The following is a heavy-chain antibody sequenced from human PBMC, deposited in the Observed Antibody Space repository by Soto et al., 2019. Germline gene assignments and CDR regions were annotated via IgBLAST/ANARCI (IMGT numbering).Heavy chain of an antibody. CDR1: GGSISSSSYY. J-gene: IGHJ6*02. D-gene: IGHD6-6*01. Sequence: SETLSLTCTVSGGSISSSSYYWGWIRQPPGKGLEWIGSIYYSGSTYYNPSLKSRVTISVDTSKNQFSLKLSSVTAADTAVYYCARHYSSSSEVHYYYGMDVWGQGTTVTVS. V-gene: IGHV4-39*01. CDR2: IYYSGST. CDR3: ARHYSSSSEVHYYYGMDV.